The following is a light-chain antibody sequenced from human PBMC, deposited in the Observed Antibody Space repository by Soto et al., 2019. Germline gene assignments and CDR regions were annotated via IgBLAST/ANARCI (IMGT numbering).Light chain of an antibody. J-gene: IGKJ2*01. Sequence: DVVMTQSPLSLPVTPGEPASISCNSSQRLLHSNGYNYLDWYLQRPGQSPQLLVYLGSNRASGVPDRFSGSGSGTDFTLKITRVEAEDVGVYYCMQALQSPRTVGQGTKLEIK. CDR2: LGS. V-gene: IGKV2-28*01. CDR3: MQALQSPRT. CDR1: QRLLHSNGYNY.